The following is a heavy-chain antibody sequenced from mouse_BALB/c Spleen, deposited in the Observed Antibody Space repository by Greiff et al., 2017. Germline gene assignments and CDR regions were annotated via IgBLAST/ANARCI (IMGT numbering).Heavy chain of an antibody. CDR1: GYTFSSYW. CDR2: ILPGSGST. V-gene: IGHV1-9*01. CDR3: SRSGGYFFYYAMDY. J-gene: IGHJ4*01. D-gene: IGHD2-3*01. Sequence: VQLQQSGAELMKPGASVKISCKATGYTFSSYWIEWVKQRPGHGLEWIGEILPGSGSTNYNEKFKGKATFTADTSSNTAYMQLSSLTSEDSAVYDYSRSGGYFFYYAMDYWGQGTSVTVSS.